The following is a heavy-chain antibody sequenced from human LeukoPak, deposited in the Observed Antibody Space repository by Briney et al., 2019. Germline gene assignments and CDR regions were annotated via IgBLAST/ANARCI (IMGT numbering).Heavy chain of an antibody. Sequence: GGSLRLSCAASGFTFSSYGMTWVRQAPGKGLEWVSYITSSSSYIYYADSVKGRFTISRDNAKNSLYLQMNSLRDEDTAVYYCARDDTHYGSSGSFYDAFDIWGQGAMVTVSS. CDR1: GFTFSSYG. CDR2: ITSSSSYI. J-gene: IGHJ3*02. V-gene: IGHV3-21*05. D-gene: IGHD3-22*01. CDR3: ARDDTHYGSSGSFYDAFDI.